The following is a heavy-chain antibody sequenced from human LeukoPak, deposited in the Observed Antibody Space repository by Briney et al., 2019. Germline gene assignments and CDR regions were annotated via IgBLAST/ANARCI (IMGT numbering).Heavy chain of an antibody. Sequence: ASVKVSCKAPGYTFTSYDINWVRQATGQGLEWMGWMNPNSGNTGYAQKFQGRVTMTRNTSISTAYMELSSLRSEDTAVYYCASSLESGWYENWFDPWGQGTLVTVSS. D-gene: IGHD6-19*01. CDR1: GYTFTSYD. CDR3: ASSLESGWYENWFDP. CDR2: MNPNSGNT. V-gene: IGHV1-8*01. J-gene: IGHJ5*02.